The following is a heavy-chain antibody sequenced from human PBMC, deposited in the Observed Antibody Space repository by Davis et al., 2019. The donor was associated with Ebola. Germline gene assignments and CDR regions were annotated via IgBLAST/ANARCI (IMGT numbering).Heavy chain of an antibody. Sequence: PGGSLRLSCAVSGFTVSNNYMSWVRQAPGKGPEWVSVLYAGGKTYYADSVRGRFTISRDNSKNTLFLQMNSLRAEDTAVYYCARDLLHGDYVRPSHYWGQGALVTVSS. J-gene: IGHJ4*02. D-gene: IGHD4-17*01. CDR1: GFTVSNNY. CDR2: LYAGGKT. CDR3: ARDLLHGDYVRPSHY. V-gene: IGHV3-66*01.